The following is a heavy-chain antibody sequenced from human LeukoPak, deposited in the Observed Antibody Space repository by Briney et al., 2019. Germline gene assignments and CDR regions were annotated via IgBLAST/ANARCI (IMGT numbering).Heavy chain of an antibody. Sequence: PGGSLRLSCAASGFTVSANYMSWVRQAPGKGLEWVSSISSSSSYIYYADSVKGRFTISRDNAKNSLYLQMNSLRTEDTAVYYCARVQIALGNGMDVWGQGTTVTVS. CDR1: GFTVSANY. V-gene: IGHV3-21*01. CDR3: ARVQIALGNGMDV. CDR2: ISSSSSYI. J-gene: IGHJ6*02.